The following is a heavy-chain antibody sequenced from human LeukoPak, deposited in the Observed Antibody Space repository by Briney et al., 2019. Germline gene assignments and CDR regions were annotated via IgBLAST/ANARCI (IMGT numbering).Heavy chain of an antibody. J-gene: IGHJ4*02. D-gene: IGHD5-18*01. CDR1: GYTLTELS. V-gene: IGHV1-24*01. CDR2: FAPEDGEA. CDR3: ARAVAVDYGYGFFDY. Sequence: ASVKVSCKVSGYTLTELSMHWVRQAPGKGLEWMGGFAPEDGEAIYAQNFQGRVTMTADTSTDTAYMELSSLRSEDTAVYYCARAVAVDYGYGFFDYWGQGTLVTVSS.